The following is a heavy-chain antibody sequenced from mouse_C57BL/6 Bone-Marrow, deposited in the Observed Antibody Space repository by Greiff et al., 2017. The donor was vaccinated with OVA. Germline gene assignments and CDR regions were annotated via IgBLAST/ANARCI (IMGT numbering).Heavy chain of an antibody. V-gene: IGHV1-81*01. D-gene: IGHD2-2*01. CDR1: GYTFTSYG. CDR2: IYPRSGNT. Sequence: QVQLQQSGAELARPGASVKLSCKASGYTFTSYGISWVKQRTGQGLEWIGVIYPRSGNTYYNEKFKGKATLTADKSSSTAYMELRSLTSEDSAVYFCARRGWGYGDYWGQGTTLTVSS. CDR3: ARRGWGYGDY. J-gene: IGHJ2*01.